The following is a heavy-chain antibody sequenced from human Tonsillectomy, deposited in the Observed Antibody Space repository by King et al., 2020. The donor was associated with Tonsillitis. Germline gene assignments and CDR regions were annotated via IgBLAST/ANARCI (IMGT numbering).Heavy chain of an antibody. V-gene: IGHV5-51*01. Sequence: QLVQSGAEVKKPGESLKISCKGSGYSFTSYWIGWVRQMPGKGLEWMGIIYPGDSDTRYIPSFQGQVTISANKSISTAYLHGSSLKASDTAMYYCARLERGYTYGPDYWGQGTLVTVSS. J-gene: IGHJ4*02. CDR1: GYSFTSYW. CDR3: ARLERGYTYGPDY. D-gene: IGHD5-18*01. CDR2: IYPGDSDT.